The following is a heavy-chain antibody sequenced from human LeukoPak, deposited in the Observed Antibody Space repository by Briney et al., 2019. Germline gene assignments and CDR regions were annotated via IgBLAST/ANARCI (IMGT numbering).Heavy chain of an antibody. J-gene: IGHJ5*02. Sequence: SVKVSCKASGFTFTNSSMQRVRHARGQRLEGVVWFVVGSGNTNYAQKFQERVTITGDMSTSTAYMELSSLRSEDTAVYYCAAEVVYDLTPSKGFDPWGQGTLVTVSS. D-gene: IGHD3-3*01. CDR2: FVVGSGNT. V-gene: IGHV1-58*02. CDR1: GFTFTNSS. CDR3: AAEVVYDLTPSKGFDP.